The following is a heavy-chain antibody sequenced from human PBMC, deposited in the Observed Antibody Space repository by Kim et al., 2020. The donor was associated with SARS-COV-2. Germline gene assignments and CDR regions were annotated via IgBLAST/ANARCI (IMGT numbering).Heavy chain of an antibody. CDR3: AIDRFGAVDY. J-gene: IGHJ4*02. CDR2: IYYSWST. V-gene: IGHV4-59*01. Sequence: SETLSLTCTVSGGSISSYYWSWIRQPPGKGLEWIGYIYYSWSTNSNPSLNRRVTISVDTSKNQISLKLSSVTAAATAVYYCAIDRFGAVDYCGQGILGTV. D-gene: IGHD3-10*01. CDR1: GGSISSYY.